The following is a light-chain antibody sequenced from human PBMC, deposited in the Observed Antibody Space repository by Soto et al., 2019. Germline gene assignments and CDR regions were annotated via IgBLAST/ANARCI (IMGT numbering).Light chain of an antibody. Sequence: QSALTQPASVSGSPGQSITISCTGTSNDVGGYNFVFWYQQHPTKAPKLIIYDVINRPSGVSNRFSGSKSGNMASLTISGLQAEDEADYYCTSYTSSFTFVFGTGTKLTVL. CDR1: SNDVGGYNF. J-gene: IGLJ1*01. CDR3: TSYTSSFTFV. V-gene: IGLV2-14*03. CDR2: DVI.